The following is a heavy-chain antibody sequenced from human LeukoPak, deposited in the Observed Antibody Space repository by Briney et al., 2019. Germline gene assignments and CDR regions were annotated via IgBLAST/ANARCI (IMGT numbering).Heavy chain of an antibody. CDR2: IYYIGNT. Sequence: PSETLSLTCTVSGDSINSYYWSWIRQPPGKGLEWIGYIYYIGNTNYNPSLKSRVTISVDTSKNQFSLNLSSVTAADTAVYYCARYRGGYSDYWGQGTLVTVSS. D-gene: IGHD4-23*01. CDR3: ARYRGGYSDY. V-gene: IGHV4-59*01. J-gene: IGHJ4*01. CDR1: GDSINSYY.